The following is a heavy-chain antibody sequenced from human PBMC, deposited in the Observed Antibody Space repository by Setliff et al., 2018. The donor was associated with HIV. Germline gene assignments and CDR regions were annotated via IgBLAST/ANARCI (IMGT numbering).Heavy chain of an antibody. J-gene: IGHJ3*02. Sequence: ASVKVSCKASGYSFTNYAMHWVRQAPGQRLEWMGWINVGNDNTKYSQTLQGRVTIARDTSASTAYMELSSLRSEDTAVYYCARGHSSSAYDAYDIWGQETMVTVSS. V-gene: IGHV1-3*01. D-gene: IGHD6-6*01. CDR2: INVGNDNT. CDR1: GYSFTNYA. CDR3: ARGHSSSAYDAYDI.